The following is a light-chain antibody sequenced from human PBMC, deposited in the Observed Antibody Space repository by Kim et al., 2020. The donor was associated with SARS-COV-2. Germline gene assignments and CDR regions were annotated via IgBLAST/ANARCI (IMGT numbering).Light chain of an antibody. CDR1: TSNIGSNS. V-gene: IGLV1-44*01. CDR2: SDN. J-gene: IGLJ3*02. Sequence: GQRVTISCSGSTSNIGSNSVNWYRQLPGTAPKLLIYSDNQRPSGVPDRFSGSKSGTSASLAISGLQSEDEADYYCSTWDDSLNGWVFGGGTQLTVL. CDR3: STWDDSLNGWV.